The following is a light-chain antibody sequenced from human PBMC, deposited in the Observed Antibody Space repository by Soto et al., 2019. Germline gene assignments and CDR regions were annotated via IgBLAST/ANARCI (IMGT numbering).Light chain of an antibody. V-gene: IGKV1-13*02. J-gene: IGKJ3*01. CDR1: QGTSSA. CDR3: QQLNSYLLT. CDR2: DAS. Sequence: AIQLTQSPSSLSASVGDRVTITCRASQGTSSALAWYQQKPGKAPKLLIYDASSLESGVPSRFSGSGSGTDFTLTISSLQPEDFATYYCQQLNSYLLTLGPGIKVDIK.